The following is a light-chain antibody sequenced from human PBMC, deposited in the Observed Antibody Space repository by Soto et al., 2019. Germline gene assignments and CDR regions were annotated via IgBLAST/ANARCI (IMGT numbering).Light chain of an antibody. V-gene: IGKV3-20*01. Sequence: EIVLTQSPDTLSLSPGERATLSCRASQSISISYLAWYQQQPGQAPRLLIYSTSSRATSIPDRFSGSGSGTDFTLTISKLEPGDFAVYYCQQYGGSSWTFGQGTKVDIK. J-gene: IGKJ1*01. CDR1: QSISISY. CDR3: QQYGGSSWT. CDR2: STS.